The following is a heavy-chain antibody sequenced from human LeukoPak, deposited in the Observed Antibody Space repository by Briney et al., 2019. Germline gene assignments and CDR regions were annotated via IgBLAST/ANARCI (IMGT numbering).Heavy chain of an antibody. CDR2: INSDGSST. CDR1: GFTFSSNW. D-gene: IGHD6-13*01. V-gene: IGHV3-74*01. J-gene: IGHJ3*02. CDR3: AKDIAAAGTGSAFDI. Sequence: GGSLRLSCVASGFTFSSNWMHWVRQAPGKGLVWVSRINSDGSSTAYADSVKGRFTISRDNAKNSLYLQMNSLRAEDTALYYCAKDIAAAGTGSAFDIWGQGTMVTVSS.